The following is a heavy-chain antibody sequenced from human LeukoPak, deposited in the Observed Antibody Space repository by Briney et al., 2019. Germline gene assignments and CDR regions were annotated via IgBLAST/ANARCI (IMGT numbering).Heavy chain of an antibody. D-gene: IGHD2-2*01. Sequence: GESLKISCKGSGYSFTSYWIGWVRQMPGKGLEWMGIIYPGDSDTRYSPSFQGQVTISAGKSISTAYLQWSSLEASDTAMYYCARAGKVVPAANMVWGQGTLVTVSS. J-gene: IGHJ4*02. V-gene: IGHV5-51*01. CDR1: GYSFTSYW. CDR2: IYPGDSDT. CDR3: ARAGKVVPAANMV.